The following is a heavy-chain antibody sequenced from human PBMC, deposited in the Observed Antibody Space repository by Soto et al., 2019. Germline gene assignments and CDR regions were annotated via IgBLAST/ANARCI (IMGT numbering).Heavy chain of an antibody. D-gene: IGHD3-10*01. V-gene: IGHV1-8*01. CDR1: GYTFSNYD. Sequence: QVQLVQSGAELKKPGASVKVSCKASGYTFSNYDMNWVRQATGQGPEWIGWVNPNNGDTGYAQKFQGRVTLTTDISTTAADMELTSLRSEDTGIYYCAKVSRKGSAIDFDYLGEGTLITVSS. CDR3: AKVSRKGSAIDFDY. J-gene: IGHJ4*02. CDR2: VNPNNGDT.